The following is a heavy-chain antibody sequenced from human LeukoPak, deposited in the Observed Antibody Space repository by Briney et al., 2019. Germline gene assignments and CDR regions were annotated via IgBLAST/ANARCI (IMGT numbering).Heavy chain of an antibody. V-gene: IGHV4-61*02. CDR3: ARGSGGNSNFDY. CDR1: GGSISSGTDF. J-gene: IGHJ4*02. Sequence: SQTPSLTCTVSGGSISSGTDFWTWIRQPAGKGLEWIGRISISGGTIYNPSLRGRVTISVDTSKNQFSLSLSSVTAADTAVYYCARGSGGNSNFDYWGQGTLVTVSS. CDR2: ISISGGT. D-gene: IGHD1-26*01.